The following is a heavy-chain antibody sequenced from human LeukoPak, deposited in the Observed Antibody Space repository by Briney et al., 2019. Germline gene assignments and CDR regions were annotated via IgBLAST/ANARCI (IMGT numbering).Heavy chain of an antibody. D-gene: IGHD1-1*01. V-gene: IGHV3-48*04. Sequence: GGSLRLSCAASGFTFSSYSMNWVRQAPGTGLECVSYISSSSSTIYYADSVKGRFNISRDNAKNSLYLQMSSLRAEDTAVYYCARDYKCAFDNWGQGTLVTVPS. CDR1: GFTFSSYS. J-gene: IGHJ4*02. CDR3: ARDYKCAFDN. CDR2: ISSSSSTI.